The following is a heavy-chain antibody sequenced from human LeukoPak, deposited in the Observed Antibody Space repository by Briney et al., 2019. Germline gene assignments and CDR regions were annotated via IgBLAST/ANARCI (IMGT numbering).Heavy chain of an antibody. D-gene: IGHD3-10*01. J-gene: IGHJ5*02. CDR1: GFTFSSFE. Sequence: GSLRLSCAASGFTFSSFEMNWVRQAPGKGLEWVSYISSSGNTIYYADSVKGRFTISRDNSKNTLYLQMNSLRAEDTAVYYCAREYYYGSGSYENWFDPWGQGTLVTVSS. CDR2: ISSSGNTI. CDR3: AREYYYGSGSYENWFDP. V-gene: IGHV3-48*03.